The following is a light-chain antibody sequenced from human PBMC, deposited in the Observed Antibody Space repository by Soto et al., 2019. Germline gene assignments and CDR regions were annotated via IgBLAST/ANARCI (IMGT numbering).Light chain of an antibody. CDR3: HQYGISP. CDR1: QSVSSSY. V-gene: IGKV3-20*01. CDR2: AAS. Sequence: EIVLTQSPGTLSLSPGERASLSCRASQSVSSSYLAWYQQIPGQAPRLLIYAASTRATGLPARFSVSGSGTEFTLTISRLEPEDFAVYYCHQYGISPFGGGTKVDIK. J-gene: IGKJ4*01.